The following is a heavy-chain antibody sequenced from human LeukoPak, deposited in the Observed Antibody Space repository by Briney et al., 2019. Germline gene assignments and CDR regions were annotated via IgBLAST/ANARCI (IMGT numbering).Heavy chain of an antibody. V-gene: IGHV1-3*04. CDR3: ARAPYDFSTGFSLNWFDP. Sequence: GASVKVSCKASGYTFTTYAIHWVRQAPGQRLEWMGWINSDNGNTKYSQKFQGRVTITRDTSAYTAYMELRSLSSADTAIYFCARAPYDFSTGFSLNWFDPWGQGTLVTVSS. CDR1: GYTFTTYA. CDR2: INSDNGNT. J-gene: IGHJ5*02. D-gene: IGHD3-3*01.